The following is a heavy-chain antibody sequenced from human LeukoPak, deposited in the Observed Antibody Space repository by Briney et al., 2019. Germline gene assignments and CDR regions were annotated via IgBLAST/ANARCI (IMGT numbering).Heavy chain of an antibody. J-gene: IGHJ4*02. D-gene: IGHD5-24*01. CDR2: FYYSGST. Sequence: SETLSLTRTVSGGSITSHYWSWIRQPPGKGLEWIGYFYYSGSTNYNPSLESRVTISVDTSRTHLYLNLSSVTAADTAVYYCARSGGRDGYNFGYWGPGTLVT. CDR1: GGSITSHY. V-gene: IGHV4-59*08. CDR3: ARSGGRDGYNFGY.